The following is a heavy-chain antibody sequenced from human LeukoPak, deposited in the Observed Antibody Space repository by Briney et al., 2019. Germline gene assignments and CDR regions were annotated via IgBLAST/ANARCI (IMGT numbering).Heavy chain of an antibody. Sequence: VGSLRLSCVAPGVTLSSNDTSWGRQAPGEGLECISVLYIGGSIDYSDPVKGRPTISRDKSKNTLYLKMNSLTVEETAMYYCARVVDHDYGDYYLDYWGQGTLVTVSS. V-gene: IGHV3-53*01. CDR2: LYIGGSI. J-gene: IGHJ4*02. D-gene: IGHD4-17*01. CDR3: ARVVDHDYGDYYLDY. CDR1: GVTLSSND.